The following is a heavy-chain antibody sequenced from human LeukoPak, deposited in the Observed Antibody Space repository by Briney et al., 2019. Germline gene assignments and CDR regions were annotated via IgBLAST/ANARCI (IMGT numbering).Heavy chain of an antibody. CDR2: INHSGST. Sequence: SETLSLTCAVYGGSFSGYYWSWIRQPPGKGLEWIGEINHSGSTNYNPSPKSRVTISVDTSKNQFSLKLSSVTAADTAVYYCARGYYDFWSALGLENWFDPWGQGTLVTVSS. D-gene: IGHD3-3*01. CDR1: GGSFSGYY. J-gene: IGHJ5*02. V-gene: IGHV4-34*01. CDR3: ARGYYDFWSALGLENWFDP.